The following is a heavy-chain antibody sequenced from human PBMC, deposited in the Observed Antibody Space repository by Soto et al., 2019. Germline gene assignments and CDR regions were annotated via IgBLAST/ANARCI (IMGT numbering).Heavy chain of an antibody. CDR3: ARDSVWYCSGGSCPHAFDI. CDR1: GYTFTSYG. J-gene: IGHJ3*02. D-gene: IGHD2-15*01. Sequence: QVQLVQSGAEVKKPGASVKVSCKASGYTFTSYGISWVRQAPGQGLEWMGWISAYNGNTNYAQKLQGRVTMTTDTSTSTAYMELRSLRSDDTAVYYCARDSVWYCSGGSCPHAFDICVHGTMVTVSS. V-gene: IGHV1-18*01. CDR2: ISAYNGNT.